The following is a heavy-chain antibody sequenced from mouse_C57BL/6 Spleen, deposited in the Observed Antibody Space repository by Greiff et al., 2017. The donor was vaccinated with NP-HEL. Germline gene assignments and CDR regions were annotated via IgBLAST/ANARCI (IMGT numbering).Heavy chain of an antibody. CDR2: ISSGSSTI. Sequence: VQLQQSGGGLVKPGGSLKLSCAASGFTFSDYGMHWVRQAPEKGLEWVAYISSGSSTIYYADTVKGRFTISRDNAKNTLFLQMTSLRSEDTAMYYCARTHGYFFAYWGQGTLVTVSA. D-gene: IGHD2-3*01. V-gene: IGHV5-17*01. CDR3: ARTHGYFFAY. J-gene: IGHJ3*01. CDR1: GFTFSDYG.